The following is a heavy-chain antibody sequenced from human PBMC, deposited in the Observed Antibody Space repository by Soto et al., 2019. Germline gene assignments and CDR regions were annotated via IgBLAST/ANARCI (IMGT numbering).Heavy chain of an antibody. CDR3: AKDLEDIVVVVAAPGAFDP. CDR2: ISGSGGST. Sequence: GGSLRLSCAASGFTFSSYAMSWVRQAPGKGLEWVSAISGSGGSTYYADSVKGRFTISRDNSKNTLYLQMNSLRAEDTAVYYCAKDLEDIVVVVAAPGAFDPWGQGTLVTVSS. CDR1: GFTFSSYA. V-gene: IGHV3-23*01. J-gene: IGHJ5*02. D-gene: IGHD2-15*01.